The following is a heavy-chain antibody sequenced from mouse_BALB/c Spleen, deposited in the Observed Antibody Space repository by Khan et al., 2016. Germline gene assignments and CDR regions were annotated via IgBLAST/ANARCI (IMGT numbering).Heavy chain of an antibody. Sequence: EVELVESGGGLVKPGGSLKLSCAASGFTFSDFYMYWVRRTPEKRLEWVATISDGGSYTYYPDSMKGRFTISRDNAKKNLYLQMSSLKSEDTAMYYCASAGYYDYSHFWYVDVWGAGTTVTVSS. CDR3: ASAGYYDYSHFWYVDV. CDR2: ISDGGSYT. J-gene: IGHJ1*01. D-gene: IGHD2-4*01. CDR1: GFTFSDFY. V-gene: IGHV5-4*02.